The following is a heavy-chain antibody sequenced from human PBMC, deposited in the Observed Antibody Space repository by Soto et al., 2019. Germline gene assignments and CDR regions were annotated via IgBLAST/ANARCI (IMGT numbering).Heavy chain of an antibody. CDR1: GCSISSYY. D-gene: IGHD3-10*01. J-gene: IGHJ6*03. CDR3: ARKGRYYYGSGSYYTLPRGYYYYMDV. Sequence: LETLSLTCTVSGCSISSYYWSWIRQPPGKGLEWIGYIYYSGSTNYNPSLKSRVTISVDTSKNQFSLKLSSVTAADTAVYYCARKGRYYYGSGSYYTLPRGYYYYMDVWGKGTTVTVSS. V-gene: IGHV4-59*08. CDR2: IYYSGST.